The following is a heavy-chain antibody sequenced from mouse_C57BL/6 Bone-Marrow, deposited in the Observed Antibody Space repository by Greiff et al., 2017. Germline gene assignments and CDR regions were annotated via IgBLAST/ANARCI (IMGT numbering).Heavy chain of an antibody. CDR2: IDPSDSYT. J-gene: IGHJ2*01. V-gene: IGHV1-59*01. CDR1: GYTFTSYW. D-gene: IGHD2-3*01. CDR3: ARGGIYDGYLFDY. Sequence: VKLQQPGAELVRPGTSVKLSCKASGYTFTSYWMHWVKQRPGQGLEWIGVIDPSDSYTNYNQKFKGKATLTVDTSSSTAYMQLSSLTSEDSAVYYCARGGIYDGYLFDYWGRGTTLTVSS.